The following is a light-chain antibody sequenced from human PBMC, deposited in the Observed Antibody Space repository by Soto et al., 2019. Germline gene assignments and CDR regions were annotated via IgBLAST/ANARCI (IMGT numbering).Light chain of an antibody. CDR2: GAS. V-gene: IGKV3-15*01. J-gene: IGKJ1*01. CDR1: QSVSSN. Sequence: EIVLTQSPATLSLSPGERATLSCRASQSVSSNLAWYQQKTGQPPRLLILGASTRATGIPARFSGSGSGTDFTLSISRLEPEDFAVYYCQQYVTSPRTFGQGTKVDIK. CDR3: QQYVTSPRT.